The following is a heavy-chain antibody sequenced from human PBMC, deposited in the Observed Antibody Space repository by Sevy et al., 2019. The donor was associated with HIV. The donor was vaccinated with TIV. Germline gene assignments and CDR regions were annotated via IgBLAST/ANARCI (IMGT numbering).Heavy chain of an antibody. J-gene: IGHJ4*02. CDR2: IYHTGPT. CDR3: ARDSGDYPYYFDH. D-gene: IGHD4-17*01. CDR1: GGSISSGLYS. V-gene: IGHV4-30-2*01. Sequence: SQTLSLTCAVSGGSISSGLYSWNWIRQPPGKGLEWIGYIYHTGPTYYNPSLKSRVTISVDTSKNQFSLWLNSVTAADTAVYYCARDSGDYPYYFDHWGQGTLVTVSS.